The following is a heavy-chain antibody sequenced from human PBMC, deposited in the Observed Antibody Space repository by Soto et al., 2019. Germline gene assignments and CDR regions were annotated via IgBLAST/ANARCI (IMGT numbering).Heavy chain of an antibody. Sequence: VQLVESGGGVVQPGRSLRLSCAASGFTFSSYAMHWVRQAPGKGLEWVAVISYDGSNKYYADSVKGRFTISRDNSKNTLYLQMNSLRAEDTAVYYCARDLGTRGSGYYYYGMDVWGQGTTVTVSS. V-gene: IGHV3-30-3*01. CDR1: GFTFSSYA. J-gene: IGHJ6*02. D-gene: IGHD3-10*01. CDR3: ARDLGTRGSGYYYYGMDV. CDR2: ISYDGSNK.